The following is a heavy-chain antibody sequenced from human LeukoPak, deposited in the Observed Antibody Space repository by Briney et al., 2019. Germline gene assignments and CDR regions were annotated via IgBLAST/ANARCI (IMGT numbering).Heavy chain of an antibody. CDR3: AKDLFRDSSHPEYFQH. CDR2: ISGSGGST. CDR1: GFAFNNAW. D-gene: IGHD3-22*01. J-gene: IGHJ1*01. V-gene: IGHV3-23*01. Sequence: GGSLRLSCAASGFAFNNAWMSWVRQAPGKGLEWVSAISGSGGSTYYADSVKGRFTISRDNSKNTLYLQMNSLRAEDTAVYYCAKDLFRDSSHPEYFQHWGQGTLVTVSS.